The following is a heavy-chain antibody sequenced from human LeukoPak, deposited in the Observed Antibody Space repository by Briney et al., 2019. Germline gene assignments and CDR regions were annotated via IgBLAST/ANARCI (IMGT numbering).Heavy chain of an antibody. CDR1: GYTFTSYY. Sequence: ASVKVSCKASGYTFTSYYMHWVRQAPGQGLEWMGIINPSGGSTSYAQKFQGRVTMTEDTSTDTAYMELSSLRSEDTAVYYCATRTMVGGDWGQGTLVTVSS. V-gene: IGHV1-46*01. CDR2: INPSGGST. CDR3: ATRTMVGGD. J-gene: IGHJ4*02. D-gene: IGHD4/OR15-4a*01.